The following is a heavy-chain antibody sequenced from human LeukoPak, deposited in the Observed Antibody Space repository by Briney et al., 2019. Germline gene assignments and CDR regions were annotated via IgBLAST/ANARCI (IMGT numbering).Heavy chain of an antibody. D-gene: IGHD6-19*01. CDR2: IRSSSSYI. V-gene: IGHV3-21*01. CDR1: GFTFSSYS. Sequence: GGSLRLSCAASGFTFSSYSMNWVRQAPGKGLEWVSSIRSSSSYIYYADSVKGRFTISRDNAKNTLYLQMNSLRAEDTAVYYCASQWRIDYWGQGTLVTVSS. CDR3: ASQWRIDY. J-gene: IGHJ4*02.